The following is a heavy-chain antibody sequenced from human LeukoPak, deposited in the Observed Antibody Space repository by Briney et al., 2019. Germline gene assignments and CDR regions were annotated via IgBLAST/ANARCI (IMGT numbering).Heavy chain of an antibody. D-gene: IGHD3-10*01. CDR1: GFTFSGYS. CDR2: ISSSRSYI. J-gene: IGHJ4*02. V-gene: IGHV3-21*01. Sequence: GGSLRLSCAASGFTFSGYSMNWVRQAPGKGREWVSSISSSRSYIYYADSVKGRFTISRDNAKNSLYMQMNSLRAEDTAVYYCARDGDYYGSGGPDYWGQGPVVTVSS. CDR3: ARDGDYYGSGGPDY.